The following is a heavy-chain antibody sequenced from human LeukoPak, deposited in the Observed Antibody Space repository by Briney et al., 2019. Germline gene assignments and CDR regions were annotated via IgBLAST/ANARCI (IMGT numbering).Heavy chain of an antibody. CDR3: AREVYGDNYFDY. Sequence: PGGSLRLSCAASGFTFSSYSMNWVRQAPGKGLEWSSYISRSTSTIYYADSVKGRFTISRDNGRNSLFLQMNSLRAEDTAVYYCAREVYGDNYFDYWGQRTLVTVSS. D-gene: IGHD4-17*01. CDR2: ISRSTSTI. CDR1: GFTFSSYS. J-gene: IGHJ4*02. V-gene: IGHV3-48*01.